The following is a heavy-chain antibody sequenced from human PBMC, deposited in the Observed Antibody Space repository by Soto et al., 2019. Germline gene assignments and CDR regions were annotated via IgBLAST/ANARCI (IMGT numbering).Heavy chain of an antibody. Sequence: GVPMKICCKGSGYSFTSYWISWVRQMPGKGLEWMGMIDPSDSYTNYSPSFQGHVTISADKSISTAYLQWSSLKASDTAMYYCARRDYYGSGTYPTDYWGQGTLVTVPS. D-gene: IGHD3-10*01. CDR3: ARRDYYGSGTYPTDY. V-gene: IGHV5-10-1*01. J-gene: IGHJ4*02. CDR2: IDPSDSYT. CDR1: GYSFTSYW.